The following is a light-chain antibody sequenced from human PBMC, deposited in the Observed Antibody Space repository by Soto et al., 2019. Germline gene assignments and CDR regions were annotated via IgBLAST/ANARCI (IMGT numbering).Light chain of an antibody. V-gene: IGKV1-9*01. J-gene: IGKJ4*01. CDR2: SAS. CDR1: QALSNY. Sequence: DIQLTQSPSFLSASVGDRVTITCRASQALSNYLAWYQQKPWNAPDLLIYSASTLQSGVPSRFSGSGSETEFTLTIRALQPEDCATYYRQQLSRDPLNFSGGTKVAVK. CDR3: QQLSRDPLN.